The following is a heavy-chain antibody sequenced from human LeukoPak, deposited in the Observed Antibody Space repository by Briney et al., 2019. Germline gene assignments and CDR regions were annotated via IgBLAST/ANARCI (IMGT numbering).Heavy chain of an antibody. V-gene: IGHV3-7*01. CDR3: ARFVANWNPGGMDV. J-gene: IGHJ6*02. Sequence: GGSLRLSCTASGFIFSDYWMTWVRQAPGKGLEWVANIKEDGNEKNYVDSVKGRLTISRDNAKNSLYLQMNSLRAEDTAVYYCARFVANWNPGGMDVWGQGTTVIVSS. D-gene: IGHD1-20*01. CDR2: IKEDGNEK. CDR1: GFIFSDYW.